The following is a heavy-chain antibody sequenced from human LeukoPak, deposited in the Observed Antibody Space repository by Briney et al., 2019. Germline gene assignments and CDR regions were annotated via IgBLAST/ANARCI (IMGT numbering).Heavy chain of an antibody. CDR3: ATEFYGDLTQ. Sequence: GGSLGLSCAASEFTFSGNYMTWVRQAPGKGLEWVSVIYSGGGTYYADSVKGRFTISSDSSKSTLYLQLNSLRPEDTAVYYCATEFYGDLTQWGQGTLVTVSS. CDR2: IYSGGGT. D-gene: IGHD4-17*01. CDR1: EFTFSGNY. V-gene: IGHV3-66*02. J-gene: IGHJ4*02.